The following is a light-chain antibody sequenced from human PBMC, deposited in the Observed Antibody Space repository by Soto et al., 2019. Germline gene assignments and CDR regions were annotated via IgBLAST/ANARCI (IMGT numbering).Light chain of an antibody. Sequence: HTPSTRPASLGDRVTIACRASQSISSWLAWYQQKPGKAPKLLIYDASSLESGVPSRFSGSGSGTDFTLTISSLQPEDFATYYCLQDYNYPPTFGQGTKVDI. CDR3: LQDYNYPPT. J-gene: IGKJ1*01. CDR2: DAS. V-gene: IGKV1-5*01. CDR1: QSISSW.